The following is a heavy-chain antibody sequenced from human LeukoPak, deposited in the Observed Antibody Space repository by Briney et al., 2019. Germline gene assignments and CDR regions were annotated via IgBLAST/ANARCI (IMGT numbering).Heavy chain of an antibody. CDR3: AKSSYSIFDY. CDR2: INHSGST. J-gene: IGHJ4*02. D-gene: IGHD5-18*01. CDR1: GGSFSGYY. V-gene: IGHV4-34*01. Sequence: SETLSLTCAVYGGSFSGYYWSWVRQPPEKVLEWIGEINHSGSTNYNPSLKSRVTISVDTSKNQFSLELTSVTAADTAVYYCAKSSYSIFDYWGQGTLVTVSS.